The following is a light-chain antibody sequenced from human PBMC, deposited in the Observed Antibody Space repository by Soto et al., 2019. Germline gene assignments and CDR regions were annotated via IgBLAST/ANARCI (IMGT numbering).Light chain of an antibody. Sequence: EILMTQSPATLSVSPGERPTLSCRASQRVSSNLAWYQQKPGQAPRLLIYDASTRATGIPARFSGGGSGTEFTLTISSLQSEDFAVYYCQQYSNWPGAFGGGTKVEIK. J-gene: IGKJ4*01. CDR2: DAS. CDR1: QRVSSN. V-gene: IGKV3-15*01. CDR3: QQYSNWPGA.